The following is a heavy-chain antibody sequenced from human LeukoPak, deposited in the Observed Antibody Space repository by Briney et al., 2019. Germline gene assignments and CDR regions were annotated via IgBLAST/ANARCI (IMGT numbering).Heavy chain of an antibody. D-gene: IGHD3-22*01. CDR3: ARVRRDSSGYYFDY. Sequence: GGSLRLSCAASGFTFSSYRMNWVRQAPGKGLEWVSYISSSSSTIYYADSVKGRFTISRDNAKNSLYLQMNSLRDEDTAVYYCARVRRDSSGYYFDYWGQGTLVTVSS. CDR2: ISSSSSTI. V-gene: IGHV3-48*02. J-gene: IGHJ4*02. CDR1: GFTFSSYR.